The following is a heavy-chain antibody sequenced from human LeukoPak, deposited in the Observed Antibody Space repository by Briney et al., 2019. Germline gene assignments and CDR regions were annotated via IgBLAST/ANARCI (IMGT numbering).Heavy chain of an antibody. CDR3: AKATLDTAYCGGDRYPDV. D-gene: IGHD2-21*02. J-gene: IGHJ6*04. CDR2: IRYDGSKK. Sequence: GGSLRLSCAASRVTFSTYGMHWVRQAPGKGLEWVAFIRYDGSKKYHVDSVKGRFTISRDNSKNTLYLQMNSLRPEDTAVYYCAKATLDTAYCGGDRYPDVWGRGTTVTVSS. V-gene: IGHV3-30*02. CDR1: RVTFSTYG.